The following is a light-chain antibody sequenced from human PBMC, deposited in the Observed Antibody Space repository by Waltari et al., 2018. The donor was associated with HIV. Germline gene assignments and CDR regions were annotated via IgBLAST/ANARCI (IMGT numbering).Light chain of an antibody. Sequence: DVQMTQSPSSLSSSVGDGVAITCRASQGIHNYLAGYQQKPGKPPKLLIYAASTLQSGVPSRFIGSGSGTDFSLTISNLQPGDVATYYCQKYNSALTVGGGTKVEV. CDR2: AAS. J-gene: IGKJ4*01. V-gene: IGKV1-27*01. CDR1: QGIHNY. CDR3: QKYNSALT.